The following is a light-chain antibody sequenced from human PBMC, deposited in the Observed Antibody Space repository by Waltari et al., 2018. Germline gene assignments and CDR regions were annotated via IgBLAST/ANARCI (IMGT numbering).Light chain of an antibody. CDR3: QVWDSNTYV. J-gene: IGLJ1*01. V-gene: IGLV3-9*01. Sequence: SYELTKPLSVSVALGQTASINCGGSNIGNKNVQWYQQRPGQSPVLVIYRDRRRPSGLPERFSGCNSGNTATVIISRAQAEDEGVYYCQVWDSNTYVFGPGTKVTVL. CDR2: RDR. CDR1: NIGNKN.